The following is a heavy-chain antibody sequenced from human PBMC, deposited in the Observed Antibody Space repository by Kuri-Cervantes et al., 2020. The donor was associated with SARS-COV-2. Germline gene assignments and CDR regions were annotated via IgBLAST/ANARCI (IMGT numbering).Heavy chain of an antibody. V-gene: IGHV3-7*01. CDR3: ARDGVSLKGHYYYYMDV. D-gene: IGHD2-15*01. CDR2: IKQDGSEK. J-gene: IGHJ6*03. Sequence: GESLKISCAASGFTFSSYWMSRVRQAPGKGLEWVANIKQDGSEKYYVDSVKGRFTISRDNAKNSLYLQMNSLRAEDTAVYYCARDGVSLKGHYYYYMDVWGKGTTVTVSS. CDR1: GFTFSSYW.